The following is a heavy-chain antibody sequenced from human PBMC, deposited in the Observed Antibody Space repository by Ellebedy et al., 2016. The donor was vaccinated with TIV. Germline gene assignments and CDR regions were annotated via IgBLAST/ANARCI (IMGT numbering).Heavy chain of an antibody. J-gene: IGHJ5*02. V-gene: IGHV3-74*01. CDR1: GFTFSSYW. D-gene: IGHD1-14*01. CDR2: INSDGSST. Sequence: GESLKISCAASGFTFSSYWMHWVRQAPGKGLVWVSRINSDGSSTSYADSVKGRFPISSDNAKNTLYLQMNSLRAEDTAVYYCARGARKGGNWFDPWGQGTLVTVSS. CDR3: ARGARKGGNWFDP.